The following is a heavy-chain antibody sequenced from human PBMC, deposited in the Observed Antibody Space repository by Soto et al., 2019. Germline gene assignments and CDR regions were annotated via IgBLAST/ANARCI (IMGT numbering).Heavy chain of an antibody. CDR1: GGSISGDSYY. CDR3: TSRHYMGPESLYFDY. Sequence: QLQLQESGPGLVKPSETLSLSCSVSGGSISGDSYYWGWIRQPPGRGLEWIGSFYSDGSTYYNPSLKSRVLMSEDTSKKQFSLKLSSVTAADTAVYYCTSRHYMGPESLYFDYWGQGTLVTVSS. CDR2: FYSDGST. D-gene: IGHD4-4*01. V-gene: IGHV4-39*01. J-gene: IGHJ4*02.